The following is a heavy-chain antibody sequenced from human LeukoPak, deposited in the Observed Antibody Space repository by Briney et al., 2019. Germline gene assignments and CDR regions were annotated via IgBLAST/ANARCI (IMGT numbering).Heavy chain of an antibody. V-gene: IGHV3-48*03. J-gene: IGHJ4*02. D-gene: IGHD4-17*01. CDR1: GFIFNSYE. CDR3: AGDNIENGDLDYLDS. Sequence: GGPLRLSCAASGFIFNSYEMNWVRQAPGKGLEWVAFISYSGNSIYYADSMKGRFTISRDNTKNLLYLHMSSLRAEDTAVYYCAGDNIENGDLDYLDSWGQGTLVTVSS. CDR2: ISYSGNSI.